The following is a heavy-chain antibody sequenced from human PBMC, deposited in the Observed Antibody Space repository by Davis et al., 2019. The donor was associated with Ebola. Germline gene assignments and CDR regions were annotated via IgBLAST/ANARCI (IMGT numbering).Heavy chain of an antibody. CDR2: ITSTSHTI. J-gene: IGHJ3*02. D-gene: IGHD3-9*01. Sequence: GESLKISCAASAFSFNTFAMTWVRQAPGKGLEWLSYITSTSHTIYYADSVKGRFTISRDNAKNSLYLQMNSLRDEDTAMYYCARGRYFDWVDAFDIWGQGTMVTVSS. V-gene: IGHV3-48*02. CDR3: ARGRYFDWVDAFDI. CDR1: AFSFNTFA.